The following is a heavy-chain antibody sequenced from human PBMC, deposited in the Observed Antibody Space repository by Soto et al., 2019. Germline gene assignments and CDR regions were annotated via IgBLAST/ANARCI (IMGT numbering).Heavy chain of an antibody. CDR2: IYNSGST. CDR3: ARARITMVREVIKYNMDV. CDR1: GGSISSYY. V-gene: IGHV4-59*01. Sequence: SETLSLTCTVSGGSISSYYWSWIRRPPGKGLEWIGYIYNSGSTHSNPSLQSRVTISVDTSKNQFSLKLSSVTAADTGIYYCARARITMVREVIKYNMDVWGQGTTVTVSS. D-gene: IGHD3-10*01. J-gene: IGHJ6*02.